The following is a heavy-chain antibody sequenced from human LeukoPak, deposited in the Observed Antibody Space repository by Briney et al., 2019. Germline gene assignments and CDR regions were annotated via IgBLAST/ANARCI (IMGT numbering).Heavy chain of an antibody. CDR1: GFTFSSYA. D-gene: IGHD4-23*01. J-gene: IGHJ4*02. CDR3: AKDREGYGGNSGLFDY. Sequence: GGSLRLSCAASGFTFSSYAMSWVRQAPGKGLEWVSAISRDGGSTYSADSVKGRFTISRDNSKNTLYLQMNSLRAEDTAVYFCAKDREGYGGNSGLFDYWGQGTLVTVSS. V-gene: IGHV3-23*01. CDR2: ISRDGGST.